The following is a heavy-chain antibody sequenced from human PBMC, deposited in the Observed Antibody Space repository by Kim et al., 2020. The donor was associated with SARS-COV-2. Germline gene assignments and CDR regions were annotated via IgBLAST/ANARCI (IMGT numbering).Heavy chain of an antibody. V-gene: IGHV4-34*01. CDR2: INHSGST. CDR3: ARGSALSRFYYYYYYMDV. Sequence: SETLSLTCAVYGGSFSGYYWSWIRQPPGKGLEWIGEINHSGSTNYNPSLKSRVTISVDTSKNQFSLKLSSVTAADTAVYYCARGSALSRFYYYYYYMDVWGKGTTVTVSS. J-gene: IGHJ6*03. CDR1: GGSFSGYY. D-gene: IGHD3-3*01.